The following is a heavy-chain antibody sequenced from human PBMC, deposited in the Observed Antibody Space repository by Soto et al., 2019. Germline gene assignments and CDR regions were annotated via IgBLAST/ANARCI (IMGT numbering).Heavy chain of an antibody. CDR3: ARDPPYDYGSGSYWFDP. CDR1: GFTFDDYG. D-gene: IGHD3-10*01. CDR2: INWNGGSI. J-gene: IGHJ5*02. Sequence: EVQLVESGGGVVRPGESLRLSCAASGFTFDDYGMTWVRQAPGKGLEWVSGINWNGGSIVYADSVKGRFTISRDNAKNSLYLQMNSLRAEDTALYYCARDPPYDYGSGSYWFDPWGQGTLVTVSS. V-gene: IGHV3-20*04.